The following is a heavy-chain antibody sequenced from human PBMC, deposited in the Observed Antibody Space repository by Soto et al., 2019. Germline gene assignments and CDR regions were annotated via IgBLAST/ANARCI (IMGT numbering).Heavy chain of an antibody. D-gene: IGHD6-19*01. V-gene: IGHV4-4*02. J-gene: IGHJ3*01. Sequence: SETLSLTCDVSGDPISSRRWWTWVRQPPGKGLEWIGDSFHTGNTNYNPSLKSRVTIAVDKSKNQFSLKLTSVTVADTAVYYCAYSTRWYRLDLRGQGTLVT. CDR3: AYSTRWYRLDL. CDR1: GDPISSRRW. CDR2: SFHTGNT.